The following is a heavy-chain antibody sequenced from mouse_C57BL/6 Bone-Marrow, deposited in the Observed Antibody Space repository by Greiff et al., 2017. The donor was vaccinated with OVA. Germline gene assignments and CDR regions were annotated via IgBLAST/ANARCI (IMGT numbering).Heavy chain of an antibody. V-gene: IGHV1-26*01. CDR2: INPNNGGT. Sequence: VQLQQSGPELVKPGASVKISCKASGYTFTDYYMNWVKQSHGQSLEWIGDINPNNGGTSYNQKFKGKATLTVDKSSSTAYMELRSLTSEDSAVYYSARGANYWFAYWGQGTLVTVSA. CDR3: ARGANYWFAY. D-gene: IGHD1-3*01. J-gene: IGHJ3*01. CDR1: GYTFTDYY.